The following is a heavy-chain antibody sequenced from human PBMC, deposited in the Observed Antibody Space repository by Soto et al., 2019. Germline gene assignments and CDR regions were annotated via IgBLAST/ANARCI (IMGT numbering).Heavy chain of an antibody. CDR2: IWNDGSKK. J-gene: IGHJ6*03. CDR1: GFTFSSYA. V-gene: IGHV3-33*08. Sequence: GGSLRLSCAASGFTFSSYAMHWVRQAPGKGLEWVAVIWNDGSKKYYAESVEGRLIVSRDNSKNMLYLQMNSLRAEDTAVYHCVRVSSTARVVYHMDLWGKGTTVTVSS. CDR3: VRVSSTARVVYHMDL. D-gene: IGHD2-2*01.